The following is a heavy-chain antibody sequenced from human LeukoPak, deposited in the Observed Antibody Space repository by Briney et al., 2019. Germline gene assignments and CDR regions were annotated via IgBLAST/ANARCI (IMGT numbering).Heavy chain of an antibody. V-gene: IGHV3-53*04. J-gene: IGHJ4*02. CDR2: IYSGGST. D-gene: IGHD3-10*01. CDR1: GFTVSSNY. CDR3: AREGSGYFDY. Sequence: GGPLRLSCAASGFTVSSNYMSWVRQAPGKGLEWVSVIYSGGSTYYADSVKGRFTISRHNSKNTLYLQMNSLRAEDTAVYYCAREGSGYFDYWGQGTLVTVSS.